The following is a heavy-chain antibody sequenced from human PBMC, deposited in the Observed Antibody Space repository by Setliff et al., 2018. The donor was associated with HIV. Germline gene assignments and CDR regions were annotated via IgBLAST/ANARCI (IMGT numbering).Heavy chain of an antibody. V-gene: IGHV1-69*10. Sequence: SVKVSCKASGGNFRSYGISWVRQAPGQGLEWMGGIIPMSGVPKYAQKFQGRVTITADKSTSTAYMELSSLRSEDTAVYCCARNPEMAALNYFYYYMDVWGKGTTVTVSS. CDR1: GGNFRSYG. J-gene: IGHJ6*03. CDR3: ARNPEMAALNYFYYYMDV. CDR2: IIPMSGVP. D-gene: IGHD6-19*01.